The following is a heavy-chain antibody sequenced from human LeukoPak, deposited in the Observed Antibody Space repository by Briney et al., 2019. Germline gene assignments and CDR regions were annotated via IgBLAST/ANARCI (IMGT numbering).Heavy chain of an antibody. D-gene: IGHD3-22*01. CDR1: GGSISSSSYY. Sequence: PSETLSLTCTVSGGSISSSSYYWGWIRQPPGKGLEWIGSIYYSGSTYYNPSLKSRVTISVDTSKNQFSLKLGSVTAADTAVYYCARQGKHYDSSGYGRLNAFDIWGQGTMVTVSS. V-gene: IGHV4-39*01. CDR2: IYYSGST. CDR3: ARQGKHYDSSGYGRLNAFDI. J-gene: IGHJ3*02.